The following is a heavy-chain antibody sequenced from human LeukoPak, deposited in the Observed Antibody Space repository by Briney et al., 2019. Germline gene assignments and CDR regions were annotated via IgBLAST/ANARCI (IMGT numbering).Heavy chain of an antibody. CDR1: GFTFSSYA. Sequence: GGSLRLSCAASGFTFSSYAMSWVRQAPGKGLEWVSAISGSGGSTYYADSVKGRFTISRDNSKNPLYLQMNSLRAEDTAVYYCAKDQSSLTGYYNAYWGQGTLVTVSS. J-gene: IGHJ4*02. D-gene: IGHD3-9*01. CDR3: AKDQSSLTGYYNAY. V-gene: IGHV3-23*01. CDR2: ISGSGGST.